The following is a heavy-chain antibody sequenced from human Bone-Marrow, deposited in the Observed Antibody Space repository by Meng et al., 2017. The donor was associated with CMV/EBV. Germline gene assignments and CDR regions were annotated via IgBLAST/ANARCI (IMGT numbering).Heavy chain of an antibody. J-gene: IGHJ6*02. CDR3: ARGNYDPPRGYYYYYGMDV. V-gene: IGHV3-48*04. CDR2: ISSSSSTI. Sequence: GGSLRLSCAASGVTFSSYSMNWVRQAPGKGLEWVSYISSSSSTIYYADSVKGRFTISRDNAKNSPYLQMNSLRAEDTAVYYCARGNYDPPRGYYYYYGMDVWGQGTTVTVSS. D-gene: IGHD3-3*01. CDR1: GVTFSSYS.